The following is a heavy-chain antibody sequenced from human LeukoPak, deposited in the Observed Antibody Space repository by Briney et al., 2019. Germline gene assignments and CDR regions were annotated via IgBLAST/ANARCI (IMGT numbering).Heavy chain of an antibody. CDR1: GGSISGTNW. CDR3: SRESGAFCPFGY. D-gene: IGHD1-26*01. J-gene: IGHJ4*02. CDR2: ISLAGKT. Sequence: SETLSLTCGVSGGSISGTNWWSWVRQPPGQGLEWIGEISLAGKTNYNPSLNGRVTMSLDKSSNQPSLNLTSVTAADTATYYCSRESGAFCPFGYWGQGTLVIVSS. V-gene: IGHV4/OR15-8*02.